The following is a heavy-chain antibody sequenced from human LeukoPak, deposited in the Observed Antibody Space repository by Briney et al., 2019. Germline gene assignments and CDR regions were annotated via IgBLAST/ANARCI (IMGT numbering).Heavy chain of an antibody. Sequence: GGSLRLSCAASGVTFDDYAMHWVRQAPGKGLEWVSGIRWNSGSIGYADSVKGRFTISRDNAKNSLYLQMNSLRAEDTAVYYCARDAGGSYGAFDYWGQGTLVTVSS. CDR1: GVTFDDYA. D-gene: IGHD1-26*01. CDR3: ARDAGGSYGAFDY. V-gene: IGHV3-9*01. J-gene: IGHJ4*02. CDR2: IRWNSGSI.